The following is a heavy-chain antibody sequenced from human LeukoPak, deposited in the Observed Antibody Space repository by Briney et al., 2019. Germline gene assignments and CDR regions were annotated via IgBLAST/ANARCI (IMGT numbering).Heavy chain of an antibody. J-gene: IGHJ4*02. CDR3: AEGGANYYDSSGFFDY. Sequence: GGSLRLSCAASGFTFSNFGMHWVRQAPGKGLEWVAVISYDGKNEYYTDSVKGRFTISRDNAKNTLYLQMNSLRAEDMALYYCAEGGANYYDSSGFFDYWGQGTLVTVSS. CDR2: ISYDGKNE. D-gene: IGHD3-22*01. V-gene: IGHV3-30*18. CDR1: GFTFSNFG.